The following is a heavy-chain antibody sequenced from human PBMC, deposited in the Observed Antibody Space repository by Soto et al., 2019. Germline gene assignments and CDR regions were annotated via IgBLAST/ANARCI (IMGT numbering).Heavy chain of an antibody. J-gene: IGHJ4*02. D-gene: IGHD3-3*01. V-gene: IGHV4-34*01. CDR1: GGSFSDYY. CDR3: AGEGWSGSLIGGSL. CDR2: VNHGGST. Sequence: PSETLSLTCPVNGGSFSDYYWPWIRQPPGKGLEWIGEVNHGGSTHYNPSLKSRVSISVDTSKKQFSLNLTFVTAADTAVYYCAGEGWSGSLIGGSLGGEGTLVTVSP.